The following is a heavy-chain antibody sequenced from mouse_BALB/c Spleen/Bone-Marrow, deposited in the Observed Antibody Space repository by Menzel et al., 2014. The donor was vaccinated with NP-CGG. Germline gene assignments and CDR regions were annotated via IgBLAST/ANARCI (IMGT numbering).Heavy chain of an antibody. CDR2: ILPGSGST. J-gene: IGHJ3*01. CDR1: GYTFSSYW. V-gene: IGHV1-9*01. CDR3: AREDGNHVGFAY. D-gene: IGHD2-1*01. Sequence: QVQLQQPGAELMKPGASVKISCKATGYTFSSYWIEWVKQRPGHGLEWIGEILPGSGSTNYNEKFKGKATFTADTSSNTAYMQLSSQTSEDSAVYYCAREDGNHVGFAYWGQGTLVTVSA.